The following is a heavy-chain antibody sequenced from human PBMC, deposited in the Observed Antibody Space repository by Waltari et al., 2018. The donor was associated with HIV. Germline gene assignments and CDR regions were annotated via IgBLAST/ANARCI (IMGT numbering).Heavy chain of an antibody. CDR1: GFNFPLFS. J-gene: IGHJ4*02. CDR2: ISRGSSYS. V-gene: IGHV3-21*02. D-gene: IGHD1-1*01. CDR3: VRDRTSLTTGDLES. Sequence: EVRLVQSGGGMVKPGEYLTPSSTDSGFNFPLFSMTWVRLAPGKGLEWVSSISRGSSYSYYSDAVKGRFTVSRDNAKNSLLLQLNTLTAEDTALYYCVRDRTSLTTGDLESWGQGAPVTVSS.